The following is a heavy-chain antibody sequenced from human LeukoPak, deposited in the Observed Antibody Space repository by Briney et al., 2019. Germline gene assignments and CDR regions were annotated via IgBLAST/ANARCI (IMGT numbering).Heavy chain of an antibody. J-gene: IGHJ4*02. D-gene: IGHD6-19*01. CDR3: ARGDSSGWYWFDL. CDR2: IDYSGGDT. CDR1: GFTLSSYE. V-gene: IGHV3-23*01. Sequence: GGSLRLSCTASGFTLSSYEMSWIRQAPGKGLEWVSSIDYSGGDTHYADSVKGRFTISRDNSKNTLYLQMNSLRVEDTALYYCARGDSSGWYWFDLWGQGTLVTVSS.